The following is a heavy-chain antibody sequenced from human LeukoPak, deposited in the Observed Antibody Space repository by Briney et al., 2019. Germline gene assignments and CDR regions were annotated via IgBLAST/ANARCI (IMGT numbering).Heavy chain of an antibody. D-gene: IGHD5-12*01. J-gene: IGHJ4*02. CDR3: ARGTLKKVASPFDY. CDR2: IYYSGST. V-gene: IGHV4-39*07. Sequence: PSETLSLTCTVAGGSISRGSYCWGWIRQPPGKGLEWIGSIYYSGSTYYNPSLKSRVTISVDTSKNQFSLKLSSVTAADTAVYYCARGTLKKVASPFDYWGQGTLVTVSS. CDR1: GGSISRGSYC.